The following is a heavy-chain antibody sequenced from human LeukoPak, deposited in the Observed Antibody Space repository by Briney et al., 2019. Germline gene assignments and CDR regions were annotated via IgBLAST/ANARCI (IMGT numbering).Heavy chain of an antibody. Sequence: PGGSLRLSCAASGFTFSNYAMNWVRQAPGKGLEWVSVISGSDGSTYYADSVKGRFTISRDNSKNTLWLQMNSLRVEDTAVYYCASAAGAFDFWGQGTMVTVSS. CDR2: ISGSDGST. V-gene: IGHV3-23*01. D-gene: IGHD6-13*01. CDR1: GFTFSNYA. J-gene: IGHJ3*01. CDR3: ASAAGAFDF.